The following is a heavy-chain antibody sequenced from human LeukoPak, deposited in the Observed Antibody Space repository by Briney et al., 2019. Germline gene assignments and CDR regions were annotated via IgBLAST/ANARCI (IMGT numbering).Heavy chain of an antibody. Sequence: KPGGSLRLSCAASGFTFSDYYMSWIRQAPGKGLEWVSYISRSSSFTNYADSVKGRFTISRDNVKNSVYLQMNSLSAKDTAVYYCARFDSGSHGVFGSWGQGTLVTVSS. CDR3: ARFDSGSHGVFGS. J-gene: IGHJ4*02. CDR2: ISRSSSFT. D-gene: IGHD3-10*01. CDR1: GFTFSDYY. V-gene: IGHV3-11*03.